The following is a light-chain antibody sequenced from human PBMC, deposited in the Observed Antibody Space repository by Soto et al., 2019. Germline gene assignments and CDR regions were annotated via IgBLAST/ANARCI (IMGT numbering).Light chain of an antibody. Sequence: DIQLTQSPSFLSASVGDRVTITCRASQGISSYLAWYQQKPGKAPKLLIYAASTLQSGVPSRFSGSGSGTEFPLTISSLQPEDFATYYCQQFNSYPLIFGPGTKVDI. CDR2: AAS. J-gene: IGKJ3*01. V-gene: IGKV1-9*01. CDR1: QGISSY. CDR3: QQFNSYPLI.